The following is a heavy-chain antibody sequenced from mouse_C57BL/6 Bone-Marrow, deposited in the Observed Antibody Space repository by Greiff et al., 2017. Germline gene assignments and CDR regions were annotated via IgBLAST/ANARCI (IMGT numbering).Heavy chain of an antibody. CDR2: IYPRSGNT. CDR3: ARTDGYRAMDY. CDR1: GYTFTSYG. J-gene: IGHJ4*01. D-gene: IGHD2-3*01. Sequence: VMLVESGAELARPGASVKLSCKASGYTFTSYGIRWVTQRTGQGLEWIGEIYPRSGNTYYNEKFKGKATLTADKSSSTAYMELRSLTSEDSAVYFCARTDGYRAMDYWGQGTSVTVSS. V-gene: IGHV1-81*01.